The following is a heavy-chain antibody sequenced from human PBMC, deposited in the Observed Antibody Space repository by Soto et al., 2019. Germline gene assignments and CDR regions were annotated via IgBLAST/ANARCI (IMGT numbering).Heavy chain of an antibody. CDR3: ARAGFAARRLNWFDP. V-gene: IGHV3-48*03. Sequence: EVQLVESGGGLVQPGGSLRLSCAASGFTFSRYEMNWVRQAPGKGLEWVSYISSSGSTIYYADSVKGRVTISRDNAKNSLYLQMNSLRAEDTAVYYCARAGFAARRLNWFDPWGQGTLVTVSS. D-gene: IGHD6-6*01. CDR1: GFTFSRYE. J-gene: IGHJ5*02. CDR2: ISSSGSTI.